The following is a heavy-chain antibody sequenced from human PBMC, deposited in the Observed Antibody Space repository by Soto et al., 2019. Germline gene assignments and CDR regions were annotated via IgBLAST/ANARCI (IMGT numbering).Heavy chain of an antibody. V-gene: IGHV3-48*03. CDR2: IHSGGSRI. J-gene: IGHJ6*02. CDR1: GFTFSPYL. CDR3: ARDGSTVTTNYHYAMDV. Sequence: GGSLRLSCAASGFTFSPYLMNWVRQAPGKGLEGVSYIHSGGSRIYYADSVKGRFTISRDNAKNSLYLQMNSLRAEDTAVYYCARDGSTVTTNYHYAMDVWGQGTTVTVSS. D-gene: IGHD4-17*01.